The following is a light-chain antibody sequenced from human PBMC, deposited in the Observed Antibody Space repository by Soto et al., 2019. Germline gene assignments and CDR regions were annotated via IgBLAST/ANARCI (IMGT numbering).Light chain of an antibody. CDR3: SSYTSSSPLHVV. CDR1: SSDVGGYNY. Sequence: QSALTQPASVSASPGQSITISCTGTSSDVGGYNYVSWYQQHPGKAPKLMIYDVSNRPSGVSNRFSGSKSGNTASLTISGLQAEDEADYYCSSYTSSSPLHVVFGGGTKVTVL. V-gene: IGLV2-14*01. J-gene: IGLJ2*01. CDR2: DVS.